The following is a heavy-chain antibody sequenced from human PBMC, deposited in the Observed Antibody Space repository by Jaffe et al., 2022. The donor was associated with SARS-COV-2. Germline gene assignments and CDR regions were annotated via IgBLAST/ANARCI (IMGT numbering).Heavy chain of an antibody. Sequence: QVQLQQWGAGLLKPSETLSLTCAVYGGSFSGYYWSWIRQPPGKGLEWIGEINHSGSTNYNPSLKSRVTISVDTSKNQFSLKLSSVTAADTAVYYCARDATFGIKLRKGYYYYYMDVWGKGTTVTVSS. D-gene: IGHD3-10*01. CDR3: ARDATFGIKLRKGYYYYYMDV. CDR1: GGSFSGYY. V-gene: IGHV4-34*01. CDR2: INHSGST. J-gene: IGHJ6*03.